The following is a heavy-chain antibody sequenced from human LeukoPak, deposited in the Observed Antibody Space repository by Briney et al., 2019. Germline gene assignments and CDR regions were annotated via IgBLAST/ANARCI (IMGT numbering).Heavy chain of an antibody. CDR2: INHSGST. CDR1: GGSFSGYY. J-gene: IGHJ4*02. V-gene: IGHV4-34*01. Sequence: SETLSLTCAVYGGSFSGYYWSWIRQPPGKGLELIGEINHSGSTNYNPSLKSRVTISVDTSKNQFSLKLSSVTAADTAVYYCARTTTGYSSSWYFKLKGPYFDYWGQGTLVTVSS. D-gene: IGHD6-13*01. CDR3: ARTTTGYSSSWYFKLKGPYFDY.